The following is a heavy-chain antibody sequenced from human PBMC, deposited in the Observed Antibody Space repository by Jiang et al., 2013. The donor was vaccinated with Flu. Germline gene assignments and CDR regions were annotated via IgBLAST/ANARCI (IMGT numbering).Heavy chain of an antibody. CDR3: TRVTRYYYGSGSYYHPYYFDY. CDR1: GFTFGDYA. CDR2: IRSKAYGGTT. V-gene: IGHV3-49*03. J-gene: IGHJ4*02. D-gene: IGHD3-10*01. Sequence: LLESGGGVVQPGRSLRLSCTASGFTFGDYAMSWFRQAPGKGLEWVGFIRSKAYGGTTEYAASVKGRFTISRDDSKSIAYLQMNSLKTEDTAVYYCTRVTRYYYGSGSYYHPYYFDYWGQGTLVTVSS.